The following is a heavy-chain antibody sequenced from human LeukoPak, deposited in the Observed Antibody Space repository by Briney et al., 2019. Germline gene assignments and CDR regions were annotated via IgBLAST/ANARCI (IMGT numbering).Heavy chain of an antibody. Sequence: GGSLRLSCAASGFTVSSNYMSWVRQAPGKGLEWVSLIYRDGDTYYADSVKGRFTISRHNSKNTLYLQMNGLRAEDTAVYYYTRLGYDRSGLHWYIDLCGRGTLVTVSS. CDR3: TRLGYDRSGLHWYIDL. CDR1: GFTVSSNY. V-gene: IGHV3-53*04. D-gene: IGHD3-9*01. CDR2: IYRDGDT. J-gene: IGHJ2*01.